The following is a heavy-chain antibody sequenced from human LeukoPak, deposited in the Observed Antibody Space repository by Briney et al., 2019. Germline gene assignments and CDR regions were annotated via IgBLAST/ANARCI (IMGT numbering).Heavy chain of an antibody. J-gene: IGHJ6*02. CDR2: INPNSGST. CDR1: GYTFTGYY. CDR3: ARGPGIYGMDV. Sequence: GASVKISCKASGYTFTGYYMHWVRQAPGQGLEWMGWINPNSGSTNYAQKFQGRVTMTRDTSISTAYMELSRLRSDDTAVYYCARGPGIYGMDVWGQGTTVTVSS. V-gene: IGHV1-2*02.